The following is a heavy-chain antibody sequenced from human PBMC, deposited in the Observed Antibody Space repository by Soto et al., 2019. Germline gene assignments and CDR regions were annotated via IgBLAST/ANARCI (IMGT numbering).Heavy chain of an antibody. V-gene: IGHV1-69*01. J-gene: IGHJ6*02. D-gene: IGHD3-22*01. CDR1: GGTFRSYS. CDR2: IIPIFAIT. Sequence: QVQLVQSGAEVKKHGSSVKVSCKASGGTFRSYSISWVLQAPGQGLEWMGGIIPIFAITNYAQKFQGRVPITADESTSTAYMELSSLGSDDTAVYYCARPDEGGYSSNHHYYYALDVWGQGTTVTV. CDR3: ARPDEGGYSSNHHYYYALDV.